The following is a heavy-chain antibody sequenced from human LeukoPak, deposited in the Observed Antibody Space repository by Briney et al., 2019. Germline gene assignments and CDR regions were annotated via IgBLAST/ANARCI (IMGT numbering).Heavy chain of an antibody. CDR1: GGSVSSTDYY. CDR2: IYYSGNN. V-gene: IGHV4-39*01. CDR3: ARGVVVAATRRAPFDI. Sequence: SETLSLTCTVSGGSVSSTDYYWGWIRQPPGKGLEYIGTIYYSGNNYYNPSLKSRVTISIDMSKNQISLKLSSVTAADTAVYYCARGVVVAATRRAPFDIWGQGTMVTVSS. D-gene: IGHD2-15*01. J-gene: IGHJ3*02.